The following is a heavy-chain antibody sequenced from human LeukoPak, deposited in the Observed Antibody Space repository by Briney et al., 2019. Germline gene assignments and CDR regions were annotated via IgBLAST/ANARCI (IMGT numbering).Heavy chain of an antibody. Sequence: GGSLRLSCAASGNYWMHWVRQAPGKGLVWVSHINSDGGWTSYADSVKGRFTISKDNAKNTVYLQMNSLRAEDTAVYYCVSFYETDWGRGTLVTVSS. CDR2: INSDGGWT. V-gene: IGHV3-74*01. D-gene: IGHD2/OR15-2a*01. CDR1: GNYW. J-gene: IGHJ4*02. CDR3: VSFYETD.